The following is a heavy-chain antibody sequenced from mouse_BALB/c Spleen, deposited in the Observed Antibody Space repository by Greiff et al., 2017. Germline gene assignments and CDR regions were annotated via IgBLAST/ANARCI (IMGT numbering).Heavy chain of an antibody. D-gene: IGHD1-2*01. Sequence: EVQLVESGGDLVKPGGSLKLSCAASGFTFSSYGMSWVRQTPDKRLEWVATISSGGSYTYYPDSVKGRFTITRDNAKNTLYLQMSSLKSEDTAMYYCARHENYAYIPYYWGQGTSVTVSS. J-gene: IGHJ4*01. CDR2: ISSGGSYT. CDR1: GFTFSSYG. V-gene: IGHV5-6*01. CDR3: ARHENYAYIPYY.